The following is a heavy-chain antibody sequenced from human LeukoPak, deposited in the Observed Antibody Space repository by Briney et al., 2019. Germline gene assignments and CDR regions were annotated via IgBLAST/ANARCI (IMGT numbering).Heavy chain of an antibody. CDR2: IYHSGST. CDR3: ARGYGDY. V-gene: IGHV4-59*12. J-gene: IGHJ4*02. CDR1: GVSISSYY. D-gene: IGHD4-17*01. Sequence: SETLSLTCTVSGVSISSYYWSWIRQPPGKGLEWIGYIYHSGSTYYNPSLKSRVTISVDRSKNQFSLKLSSVTAADTAVYYCARGYGDYWGQGTLVTVSS.